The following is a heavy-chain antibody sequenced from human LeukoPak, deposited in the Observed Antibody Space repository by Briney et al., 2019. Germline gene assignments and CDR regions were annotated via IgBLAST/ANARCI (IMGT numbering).Heavy chain of an antibody. CDR1: GGSISSSSYY. V-gene: IGHV4-39*07. D-gene: IGHD1-26*01. J-gene: IGHJ4*02. CDR3: ARARGSYYPFDY. Sequence: PSETLSLTCTVSGGSISSSSYYWGWIRQPPGKGLEWIGSIYYSGSTYYNPSLKSRVTISVDTSKNQFSLKLSSVTAADTAVYYCARARGSYYPFDYWGQGTLVTVSS. CDR2: IYYSGST.